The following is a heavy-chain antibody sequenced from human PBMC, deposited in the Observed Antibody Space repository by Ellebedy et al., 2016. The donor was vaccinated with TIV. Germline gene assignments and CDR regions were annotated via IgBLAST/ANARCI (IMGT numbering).Heavy chain of an antibody. V-gene: IGHV1-18*04. CDR2: ISAYNGNT. CDR1: GYTFTSYG. D-gene: IGHD3-16*01. CDR3: ARDGPLAGAYTQLDY. J-gene: IGHJ4*02. Sequence: ASVKVSXXASGYTFTSYGISWVRQAPGQGLEWMGWISAYNGNTNYAQKLQGRVTMTTDTSTSTAYMELRSLRSDDTAVYYCARDGPLAGAYTQLDYWGQGTLVTVSS.